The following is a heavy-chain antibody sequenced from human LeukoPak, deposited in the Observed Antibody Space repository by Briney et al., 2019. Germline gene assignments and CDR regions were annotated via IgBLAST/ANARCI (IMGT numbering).Heavy chain of an antibody. J-gene: IGHJ1*01. V-gene: IGHV1-69*13. CDR1: GGTFSIYA. Sequence: GASVNVSFTASGGTFSIYAISWVRQAPGQGLEWMGGIIPIFGTANYAQKFQGRVTITADESTSTAYMELSSLRSEDTAVYYCARDNSGWYGQFYFQHWGQGTLVTVSS. D-gene: IGHD6-19*01. CDR3: ARDNSGWYGQFYFQH. CDR2: IIPIFGTA.